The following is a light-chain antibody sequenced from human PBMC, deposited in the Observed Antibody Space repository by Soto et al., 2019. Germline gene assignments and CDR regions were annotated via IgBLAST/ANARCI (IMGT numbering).Light chain of an antibody. CDR3: MQALQTPTT. Sequence: DIVMTQSPLSLPVTPGEPASISCRSSQSLLHSNGYNYLDWYLQKPGQSPQLLIYLGSNRASGVPAMFSGSGSGTDFTLKISRVEAEDVGVYYCMQALQTPTTFGPGTKVDIK. V-gene: IGKV2-28*01. J-gene: IGKJ3*01. CDR2: LGS. CDR1: QSLLHSNGYNY.